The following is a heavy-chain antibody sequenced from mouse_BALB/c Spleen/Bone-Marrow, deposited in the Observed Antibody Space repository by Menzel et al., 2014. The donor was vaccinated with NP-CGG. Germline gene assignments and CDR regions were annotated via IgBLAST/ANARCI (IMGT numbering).Heavy chain of an antibody. J-gene: IGHJ3*01. CDR1: GYTFTDYE. CDR2: VDPETGGT. Sequence: VQLQQSGAELVRPGASVTLSCKASGYTFTDYEMHWVRQTPVHGLEWIGSVDPETGGTALNQKFKDKATLTADKSSTTAYMELRSLTSEDSAVYYCIFDGFLSWFANWGQGTLVTVSA. D-gene: IGHD2-3*01. V-gene: IGHV1-15*01. CDR3: IFDGFLSWFAN.